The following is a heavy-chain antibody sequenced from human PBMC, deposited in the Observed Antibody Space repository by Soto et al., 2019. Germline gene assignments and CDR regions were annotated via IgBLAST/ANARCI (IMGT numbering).Heavy chain of an antibody. D-gene: IGHD3-9*01. CDR1: GRSLRDHS. CDR3: ARDGGLPGARSFEWLNFGYFES. Sequence: QVQLQQWGAGLLKPSETLSLTCAVYGRSLRDHSWNWIRQSHGKGLEWIGKISPSGDTDYSLSLERRVTISADTSQNHFSLRLTSVTAADSGVYYCARDGGLPGARSFEWLNFGYFESWDQGVLVTVSS. CDR2: ISPSGDT. J-gene: IGHJ4*02. V-gene: IGHV4-34*02.